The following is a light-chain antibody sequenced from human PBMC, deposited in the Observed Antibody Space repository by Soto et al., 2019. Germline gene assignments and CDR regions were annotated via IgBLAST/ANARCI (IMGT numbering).Light chain of an antibody. J-gene: IGKJ5*01. Sequence: EMGVTHSPRSITLTQGERATLSCRASQSVSSSYLAWYQQKPGQPPRLLIYYISTRATGIPARFSGSGSGTEFTLTINSLQSEDSAVYYCPHPTQRPITSAQGTLLAVK. CDR3: PHPTQRPIT. CDR2: YIS. V-gene: IGKV3D-20*02. CDR1: QSVSSSY.